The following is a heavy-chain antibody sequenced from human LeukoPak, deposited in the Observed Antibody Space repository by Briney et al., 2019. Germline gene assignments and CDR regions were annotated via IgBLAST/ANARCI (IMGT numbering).Heavy chain of an antibody. D-gene: IGHD6-19*01. CDR2: IYTSGST. J-gene: IGHJ4*02. Sequence: PSETLSLTCTVSGGSISSYYWSWIRQPAGKGLEWIGRIYTSGSTNYNPSLKSRVTMSVDTSKNQFSLKLSSVTAADTAVYYCARESGGIVWYSSGWLFDYWGQGTLVTVSS. CDR3: ARESGGIVWYSSGWLFDY. V-gene: IGHV4-4*07. CDR1: GGSISSYY.